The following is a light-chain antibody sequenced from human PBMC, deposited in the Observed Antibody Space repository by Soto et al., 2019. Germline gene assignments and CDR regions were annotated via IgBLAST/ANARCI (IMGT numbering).Light chain of an antibody. Sequence: LTQPASVSGSPGQSITISCTGTSSDIGDYNYVSWYQQYPGKAPKLMIYEVSHRPSGVSNRFSGSKSGNTASLTISGLQAEEEADYYGSSFPPRSPYVFGTGTNV. CDR2: EVS. J-gene: IGLJ1*01. CDR3: SSFPPRSPYV. V-gene: IGLV2-14*01. CDR1: SSDIGDYNY.